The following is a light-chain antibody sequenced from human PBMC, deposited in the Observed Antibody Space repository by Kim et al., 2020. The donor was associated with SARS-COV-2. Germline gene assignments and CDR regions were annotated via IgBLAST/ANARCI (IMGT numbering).Light chain of an antibody. CDR2: KDS. CDR3: QSADSSGTQGV. Sequence: SYELTQPPSVLVSPGQTARITCSGDALPKQYAYWYQQKPGQAPVLVIYKDSERPSGIPERFSGSSSGTTVTLTISGVQAEDEADYYCQSADSSGTQGVFGGGTQLTVL. J-gene: IGLJ2*01. V-gene: IGLV3-25*03. CDR1: ALPKQY.